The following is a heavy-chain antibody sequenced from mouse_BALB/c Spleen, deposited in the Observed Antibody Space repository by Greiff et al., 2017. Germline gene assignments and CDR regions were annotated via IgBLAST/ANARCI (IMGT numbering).Heavy chain of an antibody. Sequence: QVQLQQSGAELARPGASVKLSCKASGYTFTSYWMQWVKQRPGQGLEWIGAIYPGDGDTRYTQKFKGKATLTADKSSSTAYMQLSSLASEDSAVYYCARLLLQNAMDYWGQGTSVTVSS. CDR2: IYPGDGDT. J-gene: IGHJ4*01. CDR1: GYTFTSYW. V-gene: IGHV1-87*01. D-gene: IGHD1-1*01. CDR3: ARLLLQNAMDY.